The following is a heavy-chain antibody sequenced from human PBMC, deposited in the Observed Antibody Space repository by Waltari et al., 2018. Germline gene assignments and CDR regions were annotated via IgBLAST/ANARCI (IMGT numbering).Heavy chain of an antibody. CDR2: VSTYNGKT. D-gene: IGHD5-12*01. CDR1: GYTVADYG. CDR3: ARISSGYTRGFFAY. Sequence: QVQLLQSGSEGTNPGASVKVSCKASGYTVADYGFAWVRQAPGQGLEWMGWVSTYNGKTKYAQKHQGRVAMTTDTSKSTVYMELRSLTYDDTAVYFCARISSGYTRGFFAYWGQGTLVTVSS. V-gene: IGHV1-18*01. J-gene: IGHJ4*02.